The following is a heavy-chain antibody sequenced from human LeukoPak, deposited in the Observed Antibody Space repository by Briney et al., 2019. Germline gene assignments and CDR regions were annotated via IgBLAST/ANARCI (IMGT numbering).Heavy chain of an antibody. CDR1: GFTFDDYG. CDR3: ARGSSGIAAANDAFDI. D-gene: IGHD6-13*01. Sequence: GGSLRLSCAASGFTFDDYGMSWVRQAPGKGLEWVSGINWNGGSTGYADSVKGRFTIYRDNAKNALYLQMNSLRAEDTALYYCARGSSGIAAANDAFDIWGQGTMVTVSS. J-gene: IGHJ3*02. CDR2: INWNGGST. V-gene: IGHV3-20*04.